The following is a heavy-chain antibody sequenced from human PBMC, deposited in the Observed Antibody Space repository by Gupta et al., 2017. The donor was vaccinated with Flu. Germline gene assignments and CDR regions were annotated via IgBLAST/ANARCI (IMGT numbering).Heavy chain of an antibody. Sequence: EVQQVETRGGLIQRGGSLRLSGAASGLTVSRHYMSWVRQAPGQGLEWVSVIYSGGSTYYADAVKGRFTISRDNSKNTLYLQMNSLRAEDTAVYYCAREPTDYGDYFDYWGQGTLVTVSS. CDR1: GLTVSRHY. V-gene: IGHV3-53*02. D-gene: IGHD4-17*01. CDR2: IYSGGST. CDR3: AREPTDYGDYFDY. J-gene: IGHJ4*02.